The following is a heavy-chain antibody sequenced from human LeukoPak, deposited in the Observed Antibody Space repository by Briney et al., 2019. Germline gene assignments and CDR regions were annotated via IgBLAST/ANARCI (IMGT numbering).Heavy chain of an antibody. CDR1: GYTFISYY. D-gene: IGHD6-13*01. CDR2: INPSGGGA. J-gene: IGHJ4*02. CDR3: ASGQLRIAAAGTQGLPTH. V-gene: IGHV1-46*01. Sequence: GASVKVSCKASGYTFISYYMHWVRQAPGQGLEWMGIINPSGGGASYAQKFQGRVTMTRDTSTSTVYMELSSLSSDDTAVYYCASGQLRIAAAGTQGLPTHWGQGTLVIVSS.